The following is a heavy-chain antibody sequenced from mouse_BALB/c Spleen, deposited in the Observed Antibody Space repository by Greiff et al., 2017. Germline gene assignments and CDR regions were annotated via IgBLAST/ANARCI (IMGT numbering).Heavy chain of an antibody. V-gene: IGHV1-7*01. J-gene: IGHJ2*01. Sequence: VQLQQSGAELAKPGASVKMSCKASGYTFTSYWMHWVKQRPGPGLEWIGYINPSTGYTEYNQKFKDKATLTADKSSSTAYMQLSSLTSEDSAVYYCASRYYFDYWGQGTTLTVSS. CDR3: ASRYYFDY. CDR1: GYTFTSYW. CDR2: INPSTGYT.